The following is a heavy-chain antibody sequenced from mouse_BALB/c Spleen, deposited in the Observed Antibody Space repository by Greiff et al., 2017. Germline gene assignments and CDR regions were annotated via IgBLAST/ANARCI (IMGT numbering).Heavy chain of an antibody. V-gene: IGHV5-17*02. CDR2: ISSGSSTI. CDR1: GFTFSSFG. Sequence: DVKLVESGGGLVQPGGSRKLSCAASGFTFSSFGMHWVRQAPEKGLEWVAYISSGSSTIYYADTVKGRFTISRDNPKNTLFLQMTSLRSEDTAMYYCATSYYDYNWYFDVWGAGTTVTVSS. D-gene: IGHD2-4*01. CDR3: ATSYYDYNWYFDV. J-gene: IGHJ1*01.